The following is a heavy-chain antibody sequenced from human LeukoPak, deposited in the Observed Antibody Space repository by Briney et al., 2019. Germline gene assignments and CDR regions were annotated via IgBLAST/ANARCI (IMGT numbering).Heavy chain of an antibody. V-gene: IGHV4-59*01. CDR2: VSDTGIT. Sequence: SETLSLTCSVSGGSMKNSFWSWIRQPPGKGLEWIGYVSDTGITNSNPSLKSRVTFSIDTSKDQFYLKLRSVTAADTALYFCARNRFQLSGDYWFDPWGRGTLVTVSS. D-gene: IGHD2/OR15-2a*01. J-gene: IGHJ5*02. CDR1: GGSMKNSF. CDR3: ARNRFQLSGDYWFDP.